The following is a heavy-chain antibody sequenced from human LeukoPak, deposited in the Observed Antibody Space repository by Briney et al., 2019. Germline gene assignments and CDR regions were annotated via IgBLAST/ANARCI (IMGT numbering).Heavy chain of an antibody. Sequence: SETLSLTCTVSGGSISSSSYYWSWIRQPPGKGLEWIGYIYYSGSTNYNPSLKSRVTISVDTSKNQFSLKLSSVTAADTAVYYCARVDQYQLLIDYWGQGTLVTVSS. CDR2: IYYSGST. D-gene: IGHD2-2*01. CDR1: GGSISSSSYY. CDR3: ARVDQYQLLIDY. J-gene: IGHJ4*02. V-gene: IGHV4-61*05.